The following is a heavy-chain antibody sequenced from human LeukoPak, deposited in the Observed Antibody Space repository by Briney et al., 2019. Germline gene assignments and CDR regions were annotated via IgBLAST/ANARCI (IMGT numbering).Heavy chain of an antibody. Sequence: GRSLRLSCAASGFTFSDYYMSWIRQAPGKGLEWVSYISSSGSTIYYADSVKGRFTISRDNAKNSLYLQMNSLRAEDTAVYYCARSGFRFVVVVAAPDYWGQGTLVTVSS. J-gene: IGHJ4*02. CDR3: ARSGFRFVVVVAAPDY. CDR1: GFTFSDYY. CDR2: ISSSGSTI. V-gene: IGHV3-11*01. D-gene: IGHD2-15*01.